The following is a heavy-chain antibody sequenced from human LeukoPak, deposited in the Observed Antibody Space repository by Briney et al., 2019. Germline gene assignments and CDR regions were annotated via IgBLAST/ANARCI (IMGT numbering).Heavy chain of an antibody. D-gene: IGHD6-6*01. CDR3: ARGGRGSSGYMDV. CDR2: ISAHNGNT. CDR1: GYTFTGYY. V-gene: IGHV1-18*04. J-gene: IGHJ6*03. Sequence: ASVKVSCKASGYTFTGYYMHWVRQAAGQGLEWMGWISAHNGNTNYAQKLRDRVTMTTDTSTSTAYMELRSLRSDDTAVYYCARGGRGSSGYMDVWGKGTTVTVSS.